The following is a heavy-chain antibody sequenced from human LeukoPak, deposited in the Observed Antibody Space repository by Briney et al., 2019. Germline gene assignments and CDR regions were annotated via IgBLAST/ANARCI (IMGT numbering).Heavy chain of an antibody. V-gene: IGHV3-7*02. Sequence: GGSLRLSCAASGFAFSRYWMSWVRQAPGKGLEWVANIEEDGTVKYYVESVKGRFTISRDNAKDSLYLQMNSLRAEDTAVYYCAASITMFDYWGQGTLVTVSS. CDR1: GFAFSRYW. CDR2: IEEDGTVK. CDR3: AASITMFDY. D-gene: IGHD3-10*01. J-gene: IGHJ4*02.